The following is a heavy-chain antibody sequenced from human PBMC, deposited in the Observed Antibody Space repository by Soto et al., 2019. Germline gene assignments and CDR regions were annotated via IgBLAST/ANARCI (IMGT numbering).Heavy chain of an antibody. J-gene: IGHJ5*02. CDR2: ISYDGSNK. D-gene: IGHD3-10*01. CDR3: ARDPLNYYGSGSYYWFDP. V-gene: IGHV3-30-3*01. CDR1: GFTFSSYA. Sequence: GGSLRLSCAASGFTFSSYAMHWVRQAPGKGLEWVAVISYDGSNKYYADSVKGRFTISRDNSKNTLYLQMNSLRAEDTAVYYCARDPLNYYGSGSYYWFDPWGQGTLVTVSS.